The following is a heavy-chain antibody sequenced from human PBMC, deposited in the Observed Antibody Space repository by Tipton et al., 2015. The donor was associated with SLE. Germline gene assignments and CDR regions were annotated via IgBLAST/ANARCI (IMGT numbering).Heavy chain of an antibody. CDR1: GFTFNSYS. D-gene: IGHD1-26*01. V-gene: IGHV3-33*01. CDR2: IWYDGSYK. J-gene: IGHJ4*02. CDR3: VRDLVGALYYFDY. Sequence: SLRLSCAASGFTFNSYSMHWVRQAPGKGLEWVAVIWYDGSYKYYGDSVKGRFTISRDNSKNTLYLQMNSLRAEDTAVYYCVRDLVGALYYFDYWGQGTLVTVSS.